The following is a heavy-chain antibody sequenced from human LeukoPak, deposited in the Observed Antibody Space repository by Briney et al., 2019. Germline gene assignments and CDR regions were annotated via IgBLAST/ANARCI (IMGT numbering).Heavy chain of an antibody. V-gene: IGHV3-30*02. CDR2: IRFDGSNK. CDR3: ANTRSPYYYDSSGHTPDY. CDR1: GFTFSNYG. J-gene: IGHJ4*02. Sequence: GGSLRLSCAASGFTFSNYGVHWVRQAPGKGLEWVSFIRFDGSNKYYADSVKGRFTISRDSSKNTLYLQMNSLRAEDTAVYYCANTRSPYYYDSSGHTPDYWGQGTLVTVSS. D-gene: IGHD3-22*01.